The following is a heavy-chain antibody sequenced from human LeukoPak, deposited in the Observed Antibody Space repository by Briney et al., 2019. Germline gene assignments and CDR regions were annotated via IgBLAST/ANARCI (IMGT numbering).Heavy chain of an antibody. D-gene: IGHD3-22*01. CDR1: GGSVSSGSYY. Sequence: SETLSLTCTVSGGSVSSGSYYWSWIRQPPGKGLEWIGYIYYSGSTNYNPSLKSRVTISVDTSKNQFSLKLSSVTAADTAVYYCARVAPNYYDSSGYYYEAFVIWGQGTMVTVSS. CDR3: ARVAPNYYDSSGYYYEAFVI. CDR2: IYYSGST. J-gene: IGHJ3*02. V-gene: IGHV4-61*01.